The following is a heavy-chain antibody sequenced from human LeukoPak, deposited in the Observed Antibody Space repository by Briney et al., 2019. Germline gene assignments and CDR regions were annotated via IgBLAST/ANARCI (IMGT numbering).Heavy chain of an antibody. V-gene: IGHV1-2*02. CDR2: INPNSGGT. Sequence: ASVKVSCKASGYTFTGYYTHWVRQAPGQGLEWMGWINPNSGGTNYAQKFQGRVTMTRDTSISTAYMELSRLRSDDTAVYYCASRGTGTTEYYFDYWGQGTLVTVSS. CDR1: GYTFTGYY. D-gene: IGHD1-7*01. CDR3: ASRGTGTTEYYFDY. J-gene: IGHJ4*02.